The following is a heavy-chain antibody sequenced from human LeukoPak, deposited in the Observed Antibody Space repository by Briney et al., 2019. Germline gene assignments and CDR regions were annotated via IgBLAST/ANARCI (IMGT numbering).Heavy chain of an antibody. V-gene: IGHV3-48*03. J-gene: IGHJ3*02. Sequence: GGSLRLSCAASGFTFCSYEMNWVRQAPGKGLEWVSYISSGGSTVYYADSVKGRFTISRDNAKNSLYLQMNSLRAEDTAVYYCARVIIVGATDIWGQVTMVTVSS. D-gene: IGHD1-26*01. CDR1: GFTFCSYE. CDR2: ISSGGSTV. CDR3: ARVIIVGATDI.